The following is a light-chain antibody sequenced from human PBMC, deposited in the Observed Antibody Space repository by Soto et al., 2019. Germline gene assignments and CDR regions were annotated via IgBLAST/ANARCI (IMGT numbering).Light chain of an antibody. CDR1: PSVTNY. J-gene: IGKJ5*01. CDR3: QQRSNWPTIT. CDR2: GAS. Sequence: PGERATLSCRASPSVTNYLAWYQQKPGQAPRLLIYGASNRAAGIPARFSGSGSGTDFTLTINSLETEDFSVYYGQQRSNWPTITFGQGTRLEIK. V-gene: IGKV3-11*01.